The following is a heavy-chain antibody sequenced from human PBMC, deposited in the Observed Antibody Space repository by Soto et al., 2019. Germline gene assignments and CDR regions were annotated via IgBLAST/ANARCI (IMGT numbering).Heavy chain of an antibody. D-gene: IGHD3-9*01. CDR1: GFSLSTSGVG. J-gene: IGHJ4*02. Sequence: QITLKESGPTLVKPTQTLTLTCTFSGFSLSTSGVGVGWIRQSPGKALEWLAVIYWDDDKRYSPSLKSRLSITKDTSKNQVVLTMTNMDPVDTATYYCGHKVPDDWPLDNWGQGKLITNSS. CDR3: GHKVPDDWPLDN. CDR2: IYWDDDK. V-gene: IGHV2-5*02.